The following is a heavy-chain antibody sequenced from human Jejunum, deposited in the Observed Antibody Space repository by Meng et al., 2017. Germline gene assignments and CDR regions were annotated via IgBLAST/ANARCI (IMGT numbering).Heavy chain of an antibody. CDR3: ARGTGRSSWCFDY. CDR2: ISYDGSHK. J-gene: IGHJ4*02. D-gene: IGHD6-13*01. CDR1: GFTFSNYA. Sequence: GESLKISCATSGFTFSNYAMHWVRQAPGKGLEWVTLISYDGSHKFYADSVKGRFTIARDNSKNTVYLPVNSLRDEDTAVYYCARGTGRSSWCFDYWGQGTLVTVSS. V-gene: IGHV3-30*04.